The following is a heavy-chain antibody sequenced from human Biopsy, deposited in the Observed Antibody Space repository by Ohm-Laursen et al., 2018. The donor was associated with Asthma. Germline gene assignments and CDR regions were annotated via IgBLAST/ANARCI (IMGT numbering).Heavy chain of an antibody. CDR2: IYSGGTS. CDR1: GFAVSRDH. Sequence: LRLSCTASGFAVSRDHMFWVRQAPGKGLAWVSVIYSGGTSHTADSVRGRFTISRDYSKNPLYLQMHSLRAEDTAVYYCARGDSSSWSHYYFDYWGQGTLVTVSS. V-gene: IGHV3-53*01. J-gene: IGHJ4*02. CDR3: ARGDSSSWSHYYFDY. D-gene: IGHD6-13*01.